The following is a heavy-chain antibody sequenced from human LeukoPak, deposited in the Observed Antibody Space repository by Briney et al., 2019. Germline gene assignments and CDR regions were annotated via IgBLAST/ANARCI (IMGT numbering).Heavy chain of an antibody. CDR1: GGFLSTYY. CDR2: IYTTESI. D-gene: IGHD2-2*01. V-gene: IGHV4-4*07. J-gene: IGHJ4*02. Sequence: SETLSLTCTVSGGFLSTYYWSWLRQPAGKGLEWIGRIYTTESINYNPSLRSRVTMSLDTSKNQFSLKLSSVTAADTAVYYCATYQPLPRLFDHWGQGTLVTVSS. CDR3: ATYQPLPRLFDH.